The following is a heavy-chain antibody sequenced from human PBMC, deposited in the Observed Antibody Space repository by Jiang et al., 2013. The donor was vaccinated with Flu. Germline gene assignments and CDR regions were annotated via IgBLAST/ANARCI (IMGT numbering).Heavy chain of an antibody. V-gene: IGHV3-33*01. Sequence: VQLLESGGGVVQPGRSLRLSCAASGFTFSSYGMHWVRQAPGKGLEWVAVIWYDGSNKYYADSVKGRFTISRDNSKNTLYLQMNSLRAEDTAVYYCARDPLKPHLYYFDYWGQGTLVTVSS. J-gene: IGHJ4*02. CDR3: ARDPLKPHLYYFDY. CDR2: IWYDGSNK. CDR1: GFTFSSYG. D-gene: IGHD3-3*02.